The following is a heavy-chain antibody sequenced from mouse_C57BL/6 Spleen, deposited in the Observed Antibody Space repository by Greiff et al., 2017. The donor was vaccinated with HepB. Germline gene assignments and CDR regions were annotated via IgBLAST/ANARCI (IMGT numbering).Heavy chain of an antibody. CDR2: IDPETGGT. CDR3: ARYYGSSWYFDV. J-gene: IGHJ1*03. Sequence: QVHVKQSGAELVRPGASVTLSCKASGYTFTDYEMHWVKQTPVHGLEWIGAIDPETGGTAYNQKFKGKAILTADKSSSTAYMELRSLTSEDSAVYYCARYYGSSWYFDVWGTGTTVTVSS. CDR1: GYTFTDYE. D-gene: IGHD1-1*01. V-gene: IGHV1-15*01.